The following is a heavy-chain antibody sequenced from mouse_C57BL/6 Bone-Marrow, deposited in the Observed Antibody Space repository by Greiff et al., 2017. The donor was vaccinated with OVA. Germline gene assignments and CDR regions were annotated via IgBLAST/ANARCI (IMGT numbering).Heavy chain of an antibody. V-gene: IGHV1-4*01. CDR2: INPSSGYT. CDR3: AKDGYPYAMDY. J-gene: IGHJ4*01. D-gene: IGHD2-3*01. CDR1: GYTFTSYT. Sequence: VHLVESGAELARPGASVKMSCKASGYTFTSYTMHWVKQRPGQGLEWIGYINPSSGYTKYNQKFKDKATLTADKSSSTAYMQLSSLTSEDSAVYYCAKDGYPYAMDYWGQGTSVTVSS.